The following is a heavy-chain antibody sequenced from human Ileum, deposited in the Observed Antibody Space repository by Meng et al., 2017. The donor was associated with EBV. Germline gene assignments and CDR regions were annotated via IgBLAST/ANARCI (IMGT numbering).Heavy chain of an antibody. D-gene: IGHD2-2*02. CDR2: IYRGGGT. J-gene: IGHJ4*02. CDR1: GGSISSSDW. CDR3: ARVRVIPAAIGFDY. V-gene: IGHV4-4*03. Sequence: GPLQDSGPGLLNPRGPLSPTCAVSGGSISSSDWWSWVRQPPGKGLEWIGEIYRGGGTNYNASLKSRVTISVDTSKNHFSLKLNSVTAADTAVYYCARVRVIPAAIGFDYWGQGTLVTVSS.